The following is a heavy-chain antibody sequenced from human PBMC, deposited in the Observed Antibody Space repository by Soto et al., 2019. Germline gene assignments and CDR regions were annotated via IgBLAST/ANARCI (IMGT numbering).Heavy chain of an antibody. V-gene: IGHV1-18*01. J-gene: IGHJ3*01. CDR3: ARGAVSIAARQDQVAFDF. CDR1: GYTFTRSG. D-gene: IGHD6-6*01. CDR2: ISCNGYT. Sequence: QVQLVQSGAEVKRPGASLKVSCKTSGYTFTRSGINWVRQAPGQGLEWMGWISCNGYTNFAQKFQGRVTMTIDTSTSTAYMDLRSLRSDDTAVYYCARGAVSIAARQDQVAFDFWGQGTMVTVSS.